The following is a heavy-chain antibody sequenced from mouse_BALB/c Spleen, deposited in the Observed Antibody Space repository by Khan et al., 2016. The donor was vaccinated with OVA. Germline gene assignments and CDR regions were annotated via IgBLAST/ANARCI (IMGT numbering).Heavy chain of an antibody. CDR3: TRLAYYYDSEGFAY. Sequence: EVQLVESGGDLVKPGGSLKLSCAASGFTFSTYGMSWVRQTPDKRLEWVATVSTGGIYPYFADSVKGRFTISRDNAKNTLFLQMSGLKSEDTAIFYCTRLAYYYDSEGFAYWGQGTLVTVSA. J-gene: IGHJ3*01. D-gene: IGHD1-1*01. V-gene: IGHV5-6*01. CDR1: GFTFSTYG. CDR2: VSTGGIYP.